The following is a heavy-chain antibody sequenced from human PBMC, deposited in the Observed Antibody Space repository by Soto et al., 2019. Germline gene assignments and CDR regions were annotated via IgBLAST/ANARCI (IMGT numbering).Heavy chain of an antibody. D-gene: IGHD3-16*01. J-gene: IGHJ4*02. Sequence: SETLSLTCTVSGGPISSSSYYWGWIRQPPGKGLEWIGSIYYSGSTYYNPSLKSRVTISVDTSKNQFSLKLSSVTAADTAVYYCARRYGGNFDYWGQGTLVTVSS. CDR1: GGPISSSSYY. CDR3: ARRYGGNFDY. V-gene: IGHV4-39*07. CDR2: IYYSGST.